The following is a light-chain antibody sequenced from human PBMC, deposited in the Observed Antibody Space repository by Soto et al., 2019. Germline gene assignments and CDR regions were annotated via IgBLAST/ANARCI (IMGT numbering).Light chain of an antibody. CDR1: QSVSRNY. Sequence: EVVLTQSPGTLSLSPGDRATLSCRASQSVSRNYLAWYQQKPGQTPRLLIFGASNRAADIPARFSASGSGTDFTLTISGLEPDEFAVYYCQQYDFLPLTVGGGTRL. J-gene: IGKJ4*01. CDR2: GAS. CDR3: QQYDFLPLT. V-gene: IGKV3-20*01.